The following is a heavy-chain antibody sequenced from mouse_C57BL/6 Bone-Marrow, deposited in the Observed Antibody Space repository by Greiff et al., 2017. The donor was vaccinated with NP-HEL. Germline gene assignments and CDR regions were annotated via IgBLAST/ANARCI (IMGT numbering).Heavy chain of an antibody. J-gene: IGHJ4*01. CDR3: ARPGYSYAMDY. D-gene: IGHD2-12*01. Sequence: EVKLVESGGGLVKPGGSLKLSCAASGFTFSDYGMHWVRQAPEKGLEWVAYISSGSSTIYYADTVKGRFTISRDNAKNTLCLQMTSLRSEDTAMYYCARPGYSYAMDYWGQGTSVTVSS. V-gene: IGHV5-17*01. CDR2: ISSGSSTI. CDR1: GFTFSDYG.